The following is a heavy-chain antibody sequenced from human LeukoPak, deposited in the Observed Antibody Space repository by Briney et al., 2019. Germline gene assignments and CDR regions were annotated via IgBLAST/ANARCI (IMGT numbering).Heavy chain of an antibody. CDR1: GFTFSSYS. D-gene: IGHD1-26*01. V-gene: IGHV3-21*04. CDR2: ISSSSRYI. Sequence: GGSLRLSCAASGFTFSSYSMNWVRLAPGKGLEWVSSISSSSRYIYYADSVKGRFTISRDNAKNSLYLQMNSLRAEDTALYYCAKDRGGSYYSSFDYWGQGTLVTVSS. J-gene: IGHJ4*02. CDR3: AKDRGGSYYSSFDY.